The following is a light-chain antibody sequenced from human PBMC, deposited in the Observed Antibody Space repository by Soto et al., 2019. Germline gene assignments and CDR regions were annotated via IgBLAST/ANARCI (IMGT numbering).Light chain of an antibody. J-gene: IGLJ3*02. Sequence: QSVLTQPPSASGSPGQSVTISCTGTSSDVGAYNYVSWYQQHAGKAPKLVIYDVTKRPSGVPDRFSGSKSANTASLTVSGLQAEDEADYYCSSFASSNTWVFGGGTKLTVL. CDR1: SSDVGAYNY. CDR3: SSFASSNTWV. V-gene: IGLV2-8*01. CDR2: DVT.